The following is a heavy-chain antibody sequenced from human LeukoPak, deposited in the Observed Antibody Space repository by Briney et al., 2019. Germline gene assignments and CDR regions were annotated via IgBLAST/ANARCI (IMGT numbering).Heavy chain of an antibody. CDR1: GFTFSTYW. D-gene: IGHD3-22*01. V-gene: IGHV3-7*01. Sequence: GGSLRLSCAASGFTFSTYWMSWVRQAPGKGLEWVANIKQDGSEKYYVDSVRGRFTISRDNAKNSLYLQMNSLRAEDTAVYYCARDPKPRYYYDSSGDWGQGTLVTVSS. J-gene: IGHJ4*02. CDR2: IKQDGSEK. CDR3: ARDPKPRYYYDSSGD.